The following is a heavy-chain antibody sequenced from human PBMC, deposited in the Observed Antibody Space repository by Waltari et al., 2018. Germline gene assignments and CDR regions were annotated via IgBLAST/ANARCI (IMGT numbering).Heavy chain of an antibody. CDR1: GFTFSSYW. Sequence: EVQLVESGGGLVQPGGSLRLSCAASGFTFSSYWMSWVRQAPGKGLGWVANIKQDGSEKYYVDSVKGRFTISRDNAKNSLYLQMNSLRAEDTAVYYCASLYSSGWYDYWGQGTLVTVSS. J-gene: IGHJ4*02. D-gene: IGHD6-19*01. CDR2: IKQDGSEK. CDR3: ASLYSSGWYDY. V-gene: IGHV3-7*01.